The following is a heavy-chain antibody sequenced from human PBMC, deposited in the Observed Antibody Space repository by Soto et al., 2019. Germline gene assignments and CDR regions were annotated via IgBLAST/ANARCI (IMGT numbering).Heavy chain of an antibody. CDR2: IYYSGST. CDR3: ARGVYYYGSGSYYPFDY. V-gene: IGHV4-59*01. D-gene: IGHD3-10*01. Sequence: SETLSLTCTVSGGSISSYYWSWIRQPPGKGLEWIGYIYYSGSTNYNPSLKSRVTISVDTSKNQFSLKLSSVTAADTAVYYCARGVYYYGSGSYYPFDYWGQGTLVTVSS. CDR1: GGSISSYY. J-gene: IGHJ4*02.